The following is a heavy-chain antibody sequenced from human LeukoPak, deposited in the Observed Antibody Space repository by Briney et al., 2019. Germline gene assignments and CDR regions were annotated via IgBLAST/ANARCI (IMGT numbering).Heavy chain of an antibody. CDR1: GFTFSSYW. D-gene: IGHD3-3*01. CDR2: IKQDGSEK. V-gene: IGHV3-7*01. J-gene: IGHJ4*02. Sequence: GGSLRLSCAVSGFTFSSYWMSWVRQAPGKGLEWVANIKQDGSEKYYVDSVKGRFTISRDNAKNSLYLQMNSLRAEDTAVYYCARDRMGSADFWSGYYTGTFDYWGQGTLVTVSS. CDR3: ARDRMGSADFWSGYYTGTFDY.